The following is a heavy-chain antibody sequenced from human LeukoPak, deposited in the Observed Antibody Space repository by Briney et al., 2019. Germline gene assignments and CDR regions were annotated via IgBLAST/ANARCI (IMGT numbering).Heavy chain of an antibody. J-gene: IGHJ6*03. Sequence: SETLSLTCTVSGGSMSSNYWSWIRHPPGKGLQWIRSIYYTGSTNYNPSLRSRVTISVDTSKNRFSLKLSSVAAAGTAVYYCARVYSYFYMDVWGKGTTVTVSS. V-gene: IGHV4-59*01. CDR2: IYYTGST. CDR3: ARVYSYFYMDV. CDR1: GGSMSSNY.